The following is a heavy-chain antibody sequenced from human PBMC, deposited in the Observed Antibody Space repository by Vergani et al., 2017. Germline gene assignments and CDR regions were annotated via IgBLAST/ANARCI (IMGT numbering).Heavy chain of an antibody. CDR2: ISYDGSNK. J-gene: IGHJ5*02. CDR1: GFTFSSYA. CDR3: ARDEVGFGSGGWFDP. Sequence: QVQLVESGGGVVQPGRSLRLSCAASGFTFSSYAMHWVRQAPGKGLEWVAVISYDGSNKYYADSVKGRFTISRDNSKNTLYLQMNSLRAEDTAVYYCARDEVGFGSGGWFDPWGQGTLVTVSS. V-gene: IGHV3-30*04. D-gene: IGHD3-10*01.